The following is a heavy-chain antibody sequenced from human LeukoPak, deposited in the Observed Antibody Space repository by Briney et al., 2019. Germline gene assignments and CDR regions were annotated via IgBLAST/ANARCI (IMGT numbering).Heavy chain of an antibody. D-gene: IGHD4-17*01. CDR3: AKGRTVRYGDYSYYFDY. Sequence: GSLRPSCAASGFLLRCYWMHLVCYAPGKGLAWVSRIYTDGSSTSYADSVKGRFTISRDNAKNTLYLQMNSLRAEDTAVYYCAKGRTVRYGDYSYYFDYWGQGTLVTVSS. J-gene: IGHJ4*02. CDR1: GFLLRCYW. CDR2: IYTDGSST. V-gene: IGHV3-74*01.